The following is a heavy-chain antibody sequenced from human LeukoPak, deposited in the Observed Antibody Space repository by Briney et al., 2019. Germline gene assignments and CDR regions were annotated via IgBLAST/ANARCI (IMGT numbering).Heavy chain of an antibody. CDR3: ARDTGKSGYPDY. Sequence: SETLSLTCTVSGGSISSYYWSWIRQPAGKAPEWIGRIYSSGIINYNPSLKSRVTMSLDNSKNQLSLKLGYVTAADTAVYYCARDTGKSGYPDYWGQGTLVTVSS. CDR2: IYSSGII. CDR1: GGSISSYY. J-gene: IGHJ4*02. V-gene: IGHV4-4*07. D-gene: IGHD3-3*01.